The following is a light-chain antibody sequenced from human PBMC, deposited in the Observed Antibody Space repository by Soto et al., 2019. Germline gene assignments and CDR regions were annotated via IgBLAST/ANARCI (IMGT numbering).Light chain of an antibody. CDR3: QQYGSSSWT. CDR2: GAS. CDR1: QSVNRKS. V-gene: IGKV3-20*01. Sequence: EIVLTQSPGTLSLSPGERATLSCRASQSVNRKSLAWFQQKPGQAPRLLIFGASSRATGIPDRFSGSGSGTDFTLTISRLEPGDFALYYCQQYGSSSWTFGQGTMVEVK. J-gene: IGKJ1*01.